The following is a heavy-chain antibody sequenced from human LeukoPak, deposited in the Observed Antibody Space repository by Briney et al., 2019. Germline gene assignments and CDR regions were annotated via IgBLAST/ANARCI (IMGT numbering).Heavy chain of an antibody. CDR2: IKTDGTYT. CDR1: GFTFSRYW. V-gene: IGHV3-74*01. CDR3: VADLGDYADF. Sequence: GGSLRLSCAASGFTFSRYWMHWVRQAPGEELVWVSRIKTDGTYTSNADSVKGRFTISRDNAKSTLYLQMNSLKVEDTAVYYCVADLGDYADFWGQGTLVTVSS. J-gene: IGHJ4*02.